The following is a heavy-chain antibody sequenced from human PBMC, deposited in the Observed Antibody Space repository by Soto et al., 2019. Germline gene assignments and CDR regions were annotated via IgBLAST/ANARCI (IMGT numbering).Heavy chain of an antibody. CDR3: AKARDTDGCYQFDY. V-gene: IGHV3-23*01. D-gene: IGHD2-2*01. J-gene: IGHJ4*02. CDR2: IRGSGGTT. CDR1: GFTFSSYA. Sequence: EVRLWESGGGLVQPGGSLRLSCAASGFTFSSYAMSWLRQAPGKGLEWVSLIRGSGGTTKYADSVIGRFTISRDNSKNTLYLEMSSLRDEDTAVYCCAKARDTDGCYQFDYWGQGTLVSVSS.